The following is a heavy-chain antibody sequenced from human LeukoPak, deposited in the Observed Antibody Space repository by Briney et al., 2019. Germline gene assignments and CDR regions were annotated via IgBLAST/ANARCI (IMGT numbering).Heavy chain of an antibody. Sequence: SETLSLTCTVSGGSISSSSYYWGWIRQPPGKGLEWIGSIYYSGSTYYNPSLKSRVTISVDTSKNQFSLKLSSVTAADTAVYYCARDRPRLAAAGSLGASDIWGQGIMVTVSS. V-gene: IGHV4-39*07. J-gene: IGHJ3*02. D-gene: IGHD6-13*01. CDR1: GGSISSSSYY. CDR3: ARDRPRLAAAGSLGASDI. CDR2: IYYSGST.